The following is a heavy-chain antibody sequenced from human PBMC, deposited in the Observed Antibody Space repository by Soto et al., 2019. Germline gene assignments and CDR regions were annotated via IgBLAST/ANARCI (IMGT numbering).Heavy chain of an antibody. V-gene: IGHV3-23*01. D-gene: IGHD2-2*01. CDR3: AKDSCTTTSCYFDY. CDR2: FSGSGGDT. Sequence: GGSLRLSCAASGFTFSTYAMSWVRQAPGKGLEWLSTFSGSGGDTYYADSVKGRFTNFRDNSKNTLYLQLNSLRAEDTALYYCAKDSCTTTSCYFDYWGQGTQVTVSS. J-gene: IGHJ4*02. CDR1: GFTFSTYA.